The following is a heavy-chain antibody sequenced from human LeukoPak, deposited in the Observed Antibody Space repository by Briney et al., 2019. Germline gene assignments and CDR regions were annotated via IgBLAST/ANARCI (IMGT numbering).Heavy chain of an antibody. D-gene: IGHD5-24*01. CDR3: VRCDGYNSCYFDY. V-gene: IGHV3-7*01. J-gene: IGHJ4*02. Sequence: GGSLRLSCGASGFTFSSHWMSWVRQAPGKGLEWVAHINQDGSRKNYVGSVRGRFTISRDNAKNSLELQMNSLRVEDTAVYYCVRCDGYNSCYFDYWGQGTLVTVSS. CDR2: INQDGSRK. CDR1: GFTFSSHW.